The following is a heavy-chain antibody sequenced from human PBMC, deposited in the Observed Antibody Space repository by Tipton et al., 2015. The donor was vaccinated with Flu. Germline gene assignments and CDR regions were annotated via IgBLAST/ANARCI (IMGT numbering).Heavy chain of an antibody. J-gene: IGHJ6*02. CDR1: GCTFTSYG. CDR3: ARANINYYYYYGMDV. Sequence: QVQLVQSGAEVKKPGASVKVSCKASGCTFTSYGISWVRQAPGQGLEWMGWISAYNGNTNYAQKLQGRVTMTTDTSTSTAYMELRSLRSDDTAVYYCARANINYYYYYGMDVWGQGTTVTVSS. CDR2: ISAYNGNT. V-gene: IGHV1-18*01.